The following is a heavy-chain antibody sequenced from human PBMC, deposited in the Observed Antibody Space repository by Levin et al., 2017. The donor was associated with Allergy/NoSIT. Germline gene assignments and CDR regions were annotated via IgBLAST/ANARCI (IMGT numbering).Heavy chain of an antibody. J-gene: IGHJ5*02. CDR3: ARQFDP. Sequence: PSETLSLTCTVSGGSLSDYYWSWIRQPPGKGLEWIGLIYYSGSTNYNPSLKSRVTISLDTSKNQFSLKLSSLTAADTAVYYCARQFDPWGQGTLVTVSS. CDR1: GGSLSDYY. CDR2: IYYSGST. V-gene: IGHV4-59*08.